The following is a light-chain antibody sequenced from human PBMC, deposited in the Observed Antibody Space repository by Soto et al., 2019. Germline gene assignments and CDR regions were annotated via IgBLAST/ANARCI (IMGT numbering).Light chain of an antibody. J-gene: IGLJ1*01. Sequence: QSALTQPASVSGSPGQSITISCTGTSSDVGGYNYVSWYQQHPGKAPKLIIYEVSHRPSGASNHFSGYKSGNTASLTISGLQAKDAADYYCSSYTTTSTPCVFGTGTKVTV. CDR2: EVS. CDR1: SSDVGGYNY. CDR3: SSYTTTSTPCV. V-gene: IGLV2-14*01.